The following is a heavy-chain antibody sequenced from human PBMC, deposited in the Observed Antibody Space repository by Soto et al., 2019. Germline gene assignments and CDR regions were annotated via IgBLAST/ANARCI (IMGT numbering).Heavy chain of an antibody. CDR2: IYWDDDK. CDR1: RLSLSTYDMV. J-gene: IGHJ4*02. V-gene: IGHV2-5*02. CDR3: AHAGDYDLLTFDH. D-gene: IGHD4-17*01. Sequence: QITLNESGPTLVRPAQTLTLTCDFSRLSLSTYDMVVAWIRQPPGKALEWLALIYWDDDKRYSPSLQDRLATSKATSSNQVVLTITNMDPGDTATYFCAHAGDYDLLTFDHWGPGTLVTVSS.